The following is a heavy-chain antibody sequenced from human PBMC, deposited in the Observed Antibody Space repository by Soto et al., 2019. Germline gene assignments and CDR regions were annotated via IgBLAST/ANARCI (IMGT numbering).Heavy chain of an antibody. D-gene: IGHD1-26*01. Sequence: QVQLVQSGAEVKKPGSSVKVSCKASGGTFSSYAISWVRQAPGQGLEWMGGIIPLFGTANYAQKFQGRVTITADESTSTAYMELSSLSSEDTVVYYCARAKGELLPGDYYYYYGMDVWGQGTTVTVSS. CDR2: IIPLFGTA. CDR3: ARAKGELLPGDYYYYYGMDV. J-gene: IGHJ6*02. V-gene: IGHV1-69*01. CDR1: GGTFSSYA.